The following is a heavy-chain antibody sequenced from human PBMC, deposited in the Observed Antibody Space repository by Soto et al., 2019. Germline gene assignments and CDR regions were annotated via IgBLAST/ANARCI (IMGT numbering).Heavy chain of an antibody. CDR2: IYPGDSDT. J-gene: IGHJ4*02. CDR3: ARHDIDCSGGTCNRYFDY. CDR1: GYSFTSYW. Sequence: EVQLVPSGAEVKKPGESLKISCKGSGYSFTSYWIGWVRQMPGKGLEWMGIIYPGDSDTRYSPSFQGQVTISADKSMSTAYLQWSSLKASDTAMYYCARHDIDCSGGTCNRYFDYWGQGTLVTVSS. D-gene: IGHD2-15*01. V-gene: IGHV5-51*01.